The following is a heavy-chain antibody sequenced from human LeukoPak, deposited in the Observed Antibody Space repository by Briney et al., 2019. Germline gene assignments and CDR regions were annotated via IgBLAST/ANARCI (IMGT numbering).Heavy chain of an antibody. CDR2: ISRSSSYI. J-gene: IGHJ4*02. CDR1: GCTFSSYS. CDR3: ARDPSVCSSTSCYRDYFDY. Sequence: GGSLRLSCAASGCTFSSYSMNWIRQAPGKGLEWISSISRSSSYIYYADSVKGRFTISRDNAKNSLYLQMNSLRAEDTAVYYCARDPSVCSSTSCYRDYFDYWGQGTLVTVSS. V-gene: IGHV3-21*01. D-gene: IGHD2-2*02.